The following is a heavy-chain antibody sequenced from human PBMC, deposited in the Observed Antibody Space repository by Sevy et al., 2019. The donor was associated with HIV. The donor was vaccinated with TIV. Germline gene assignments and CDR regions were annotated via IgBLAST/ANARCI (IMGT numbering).Heavy chain of an antibody. CDR3: ARDKPGIDAFDI. Sequence: ASVKVSCKASGGTFSSYAISWVRQAPGQGLEGMGGIIPIFGTANYAQKFQGRVTITADESPSTAYMEMSSLRTEDTAVYYCARDKPGIDAFDIWGQGTMVTVSS. V-gene: IGHV1-69*13. J-gene: IGHJ3*02. CDR1: GGTFSSYA. CDR2: IIPIFGTA.